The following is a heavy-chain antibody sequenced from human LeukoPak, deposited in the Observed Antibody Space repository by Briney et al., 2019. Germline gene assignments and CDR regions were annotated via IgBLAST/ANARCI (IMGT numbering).Heavy chain of an antibody. V-gene: IGHV4-4*07. CDR2: IYTSGST. CDR3: ARLYSSSWTPRADWFDP. CDR1: GGSISSYY. J-gene: IGHJ5*02. D-gene: IGHD6-13*01. Sequence: SETLSLTCTVSGGSISSYYWSWIRQPAGKGLEWIGRIYTSGSTNYNPSLKSRVTMSVDTSKNQFSLKLSSVTAADTAVYYCARLYSSSWTPRADWFDPWGQGTLVTVFS.